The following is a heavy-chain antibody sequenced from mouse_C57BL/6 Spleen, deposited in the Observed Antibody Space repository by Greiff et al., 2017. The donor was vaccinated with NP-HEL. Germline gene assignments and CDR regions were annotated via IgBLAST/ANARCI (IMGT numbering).Heavy chain of an antibody. CDR2: IYWDDDK. CDR1: GFSLSTSGMG. V-gene: IGHV8-12*01. Sequence: QVTLKVSGPGILQSSQTLSLTCSFSGFSLSTSGMGVSWIRQPSGKGLEWLAHIYWDDDKRYNPSLKSRLTLSNDTSRNQVFLKITSGDTADTATYYCARRGPLDVSSYKYFDVWGTGTTVTVSS. CDR3: ARRGPLDVSSYKYFDV. D-gene: IGHD1-1*01. J-gene: IGHJ1*03.